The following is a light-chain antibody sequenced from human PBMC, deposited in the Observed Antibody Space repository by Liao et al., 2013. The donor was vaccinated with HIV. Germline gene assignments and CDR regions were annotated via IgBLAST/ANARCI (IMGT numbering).Light chain of an antibody. CDR3: QTWDSGWV. J-gene: IGLJ3*02. Sequence: SYELTQPHAVSVSPGQTASIACSGDKLGDKFASWYQQKPGQSPVLVIYQDNKRPSGIPERFSGSSSGNTATLTISGTQTMDEADYYCQTWDSGWVFGGGTKLTVL. V-gene: IGLV3-1*01. CDR2: QDN. CDR1: KLGDKF.